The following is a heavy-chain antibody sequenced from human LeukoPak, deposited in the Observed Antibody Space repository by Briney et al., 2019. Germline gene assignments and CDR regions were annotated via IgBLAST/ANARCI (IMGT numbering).Heavy chain of an antibody. J-gene: IGHJ6*03. CDR1: GYTFTSYG. V-gene: IGHV1-18*01. CDR2: ISAYNGNT. CDR3: ARESYGPGEWFGELLIDYYYMDV. Sequence: GASVKVSCKASGYTFTSYGISWVRQAPGQGLEWMGWISAYNGNTNYAQKLQGRVTMTTDTSTSTAYMELRSLRSDDTAVYYCARESYGPGEWFGELLIDYYYMDVWGKGTTVTISS. D-gene: IGHD3-10*01.